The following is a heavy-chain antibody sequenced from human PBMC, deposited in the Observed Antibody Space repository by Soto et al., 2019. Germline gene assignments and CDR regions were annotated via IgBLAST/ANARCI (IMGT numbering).Heavy chain of an antibody. V-gene: IGHV3-15*01. CDR2: IKSKTDGGTT. D-gene: IGHD6-6*01. J-gene: IGHJ3*02. CDR1: GFTFSNAW. CDR3: TTDRSIAARRAFDI. Sequence: GGSLRLSCAASGFTFSNAWMSWVRQAPGKGLEWVGRIKSKTDGGTTDYAAPVKGRFTISRDDSKNTLYLQMNSLKTEDTAVYYCTTDRSIAARRAFDIWGQGTMVTVSS.